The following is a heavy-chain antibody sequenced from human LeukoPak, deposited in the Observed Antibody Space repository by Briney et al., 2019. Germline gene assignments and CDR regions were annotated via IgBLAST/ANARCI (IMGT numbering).Heavy chain of an antibody. D-gene: IGHD3-22*01. CDR3: AREAPDSSGYYYGVY. Sequence: SVKVSCKASGYTFTSYGISWVRQAPGQGLEWMGGIIPIFGTANSAQKFQGRVTITADESTSTAYMELSSLRSEDTAVYYCAREAPDSSGYYYGVYWGQGTLVTVSS. V-gene: IGHV1-69*13. CDR2: IIPIFGTA. CDR1: GYTFTSYG. J-gene: IGHJ4*02.